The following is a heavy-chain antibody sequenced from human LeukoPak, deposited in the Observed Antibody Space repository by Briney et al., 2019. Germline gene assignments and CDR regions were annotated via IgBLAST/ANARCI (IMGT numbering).Heavy chain of an antibody. CDR2: ISVYNGNT. J-gene: IGHJ4*02. Sequence: ASVKVSCKASGYTLTTYGISWVRQAPGQGLEWMGWISVYNGNTKYAPKFQGRVTMTTDTSTNTAHMDLRSLGSDDTAVYYCAMYEVSGTSLYYFDYWGQGTLVTVSS. CDR1: GYTLTTYG. CDR3: AMYEVSGTSLYYFDY. V-gene: IGHV1-18*01. D-gene: IGHD1-26*01.